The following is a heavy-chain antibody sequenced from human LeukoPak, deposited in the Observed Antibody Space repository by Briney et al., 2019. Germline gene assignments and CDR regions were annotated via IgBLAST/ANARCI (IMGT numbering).Heavy chain of an antibody. CDR2: IKQDGSEK. D-gene: IGHD5-18*01. V-gene: IGHV3-7*03. J-gene: IGHJ4*02. CDR1: GFTFSFYW. Sequence: GGSLRLSCAASGFTFSFYWMSWVRQAPGKGLEWVANIKQDGSEKYYVDSVVGRFIVSRDNAKNSLYPQMNSLRAEDTAVYYCARGPTYSYAYFDYWGQGTLATVSS. CDR3: ARGPTYSYAYFDY.